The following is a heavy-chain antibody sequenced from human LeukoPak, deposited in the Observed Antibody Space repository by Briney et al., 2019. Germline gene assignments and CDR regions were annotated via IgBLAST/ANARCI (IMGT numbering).Heavy chain of an antibody. J-gene: IGHJ5*02. CDR3: ARGPRIAAAGDTYNWFDP. D-gene: IGHD6-13*01. Sequence: ASVKVSCKASGSTFTSYDITWVRQATGQGLEWMGWMNPNSGNTGYAQKFQGRVTMTRNTSISTAYMELSSLRSEDTAVYYCARGPRIAAAGDTYNWFDPWGQGTLVTVSS. V-gene: IGHV1-8*01. CDR2: MNPNSGNT. CDR1: GSTFTSYD.